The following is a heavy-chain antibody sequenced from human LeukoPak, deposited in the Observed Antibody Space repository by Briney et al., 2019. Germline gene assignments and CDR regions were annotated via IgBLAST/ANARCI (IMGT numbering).Heavy chain of an antibody. Sequence: GASVKVSCKASGYTFTSYDINWVRQATGQGLEWMGWMNPNSGNTGYAQKFQGRVTMTRNTSVSTAYMELSSLRSEGTAVYYCARGTSVGAVAGFWGQGTLVTVSS. CDR2: MNPNSGNT. CDR3: ARGTSVGAVAGF. V-gene: IGHV1-8*01. J-gene: IGHJ4*02. D-gene: IGHD6-19*01. CDR1: GYTFTSYD.